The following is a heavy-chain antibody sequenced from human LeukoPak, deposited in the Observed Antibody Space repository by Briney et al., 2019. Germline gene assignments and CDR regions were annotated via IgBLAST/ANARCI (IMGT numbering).Heavy chain of an antibody. CDR2: ISGSGSAI. CDR1: GFPFSGYG. Sequence: GGSLRLSCAASGFPFSGYGVNWVRQAPGKGLEWISYISGSGSAIYYADSVKGRFTISRDNAKNSLYLQMNSLRAEDTAVYYCARDYSWYFDYWGQGTLVTVSS. V-gene: IGHV3-48*01. D-gene: IGHD2-15*01. J-gene: IGHJ4*02. CDR3: ARDYSWYFDY.